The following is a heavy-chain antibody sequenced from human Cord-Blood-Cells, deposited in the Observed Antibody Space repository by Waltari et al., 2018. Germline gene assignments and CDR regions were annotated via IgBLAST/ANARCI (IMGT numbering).Heavy chain of an antibody. D-gene: IGHD3-22*01. CDR3: ASLVDYYDSSGYSDAFDI. CDR2: IYHSRST. Sequence: QVQLQESGPGLVKPSGTLSLTCAVSGGSISSSNWWSWVRQPPGKGLEWNWEIYHSRSTNYNPSLNSRVTISVDKSKNQFSLKLSSVTTADTAVYYCASLVDYYDSSGYSDAFDIWGQGTMVTVSS. J-gene: IGHJ3*02. V-gene: IGHV4-4*02. CDR1: GGSISSSNW.